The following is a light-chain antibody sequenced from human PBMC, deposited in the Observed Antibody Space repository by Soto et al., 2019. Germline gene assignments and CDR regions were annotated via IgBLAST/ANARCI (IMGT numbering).Light chain of an antibody. J-gene: IGKJ1*01. Sequence: PGEIATLSCRASLSVSVYLDWYQQKPGQAPRLVIYDAFNRATGIPARFSGSGSGTDFTLTISSLEPEDFAVYYCQQRQYWPLTFGQGTKVDIK. CDR1: LSVSVY. CDR3: QQRQYWPLT. V-gene: IGKV3-11*01. CDR2: DAF.